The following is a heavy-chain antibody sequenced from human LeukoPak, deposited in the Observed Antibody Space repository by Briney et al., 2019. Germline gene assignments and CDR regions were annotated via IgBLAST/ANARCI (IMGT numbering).Heavy chain of an antibody. CDR3: AREVGQQLASPFDY. V-gene: IGHV1-69*05. D-gene: IGHD6-13*01. Sequence: ASVKVSCKASGATFTTYAIIWVRQAPGQGLEWMGGIILIFGTANYAQKFQGRVTITTDESTSTAYMELSSLRSEDTAVYYCAREVGQQLASPFDYWGQGTLVTVSS. J-gene: IGHJ4*02. CDR1: GATFTTYA. CDR2: IILIFGTA.